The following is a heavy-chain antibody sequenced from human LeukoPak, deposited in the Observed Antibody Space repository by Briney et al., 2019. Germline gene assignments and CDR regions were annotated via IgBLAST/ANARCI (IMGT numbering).Heavy chain of an antibody. J-gene: IGHJ5*02. CDR1: GGSFSGYY. CDR2: IYYSGST. CDR3: AKDWFDP. Sequence: PSETLSLTCAVYGGSFSGYYWSWIRQAPGKGLEWIGSIYYSGSTYYNPSLKSRVTISVDTSKNQFSLKLSSVTAADTAVYYCAKDWFDPWGQGTLVTVSS. V-gene: IGHV4-34*01.